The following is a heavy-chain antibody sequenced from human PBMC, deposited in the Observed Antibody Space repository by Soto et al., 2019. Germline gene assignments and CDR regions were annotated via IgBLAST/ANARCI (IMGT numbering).Heavy chain of an antibody. V-gene: IGHV4-34*01. CDR1: GGSFSGYY. Sequence: KPSETLSLTCAVYGGSFSGYYWSWIRQPPGKGLEWIGEINHSGSTNYNPSLKSRVTISVDRSKNQFSLKLSSVTAADTAVYYCARASMAARLRWFDPWGQGTLVTVSS. D-gene: IGHD6-6*01. J-gene: IGHJ5*02. CDR3: ARASMAARLRWFDP. CDR2: INHSGST.